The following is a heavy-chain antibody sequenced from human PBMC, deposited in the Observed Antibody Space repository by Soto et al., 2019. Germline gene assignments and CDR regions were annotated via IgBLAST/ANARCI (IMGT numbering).Heavy chain of an antibody. CDR2: ISSSGGII. CDR3: AREVSVSSSDYYAYYYGMDV. CDR1: GFTFRNYD. Sequence: PGGSLRLSCAASGFTFRNYDINWVRQAPGKGPEWISHISSSGGIIYYADSVKGRFTISRNNAKNSLYLQMNSLRGEDTAVYYCAREVSVSSSDYYAYYYGMDVWGQGTTVTVSS. V-gene: IGHV3-48*03. J-gene: IGHJ6*02. D-gene: IGHD3-22*01.